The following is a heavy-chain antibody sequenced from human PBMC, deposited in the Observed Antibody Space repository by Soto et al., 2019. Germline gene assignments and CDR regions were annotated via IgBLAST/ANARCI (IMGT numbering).Heavy chain of an antibody. CDR2: LIPLFGTT. CDR1: GGTFSGHA. J-gene: IGHJ5*01. Sequence: QVQLVQSGAEVKKPGSSVKVSCEASGGTFSGHAISWVRQAPGQGPEWMGGLIPLFGTTQHAQNFQGRLPFTADKSTSTAYMELTSLRFDDTAIYYCARGPNWGYRFDSWGHGTLVTVSS. D-gene: IGHD2-15*01. CDR3: ARGPNWGYRFDS. V-gene: IGHV1-69*06.